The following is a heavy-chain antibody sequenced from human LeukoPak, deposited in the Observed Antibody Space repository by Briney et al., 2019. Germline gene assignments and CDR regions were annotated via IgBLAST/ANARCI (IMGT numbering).Heavy chain of an antibody. CDR3: ARHGGAPTVTTDFDY. CDR2: IYPGDSDT. J-gene: IGHJ4*02. V-gene: IGHV5-51*01. Sequence: GESLKISCKGSGYSFTSYWIGWVRQMPGKGLAWMGIIYPGDSDTRYSPSFQGQVTISADKSISTAYLQWSSLKASDTAMYYCARHGGAPTVTTDFDYWGQGTQVTVSS. CDR1: GYSFTSYW. D-gene: IGHD4-11*01.